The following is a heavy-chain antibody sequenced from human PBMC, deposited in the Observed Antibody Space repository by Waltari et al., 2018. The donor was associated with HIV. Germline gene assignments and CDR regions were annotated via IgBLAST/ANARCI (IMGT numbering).Heavy chain of an antibody. CDR3: VRDRLEGAFDI. CDR1: GYTFTGYY. D-gene: IGHD3-3*01. Sequence: QVQLVQSGAEVKKPGASVKVSCKASGYTFTGYYMNWVRQAPGQGLEWMGWISPDSGGTNYAQKFQGRVTMTRDTSISTAYMDLSRLRSDDTAVYYCVRDRLEGAFDIWGQGTMVTVSS. V-gene: IGHV1-2*02. CDR2: ISPDSGGT. J-gene: IGHJ3*02.